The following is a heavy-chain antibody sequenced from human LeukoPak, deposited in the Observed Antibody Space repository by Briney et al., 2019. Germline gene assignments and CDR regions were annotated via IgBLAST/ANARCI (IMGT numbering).Heavy chain of an antibody. V-gene: IGHV3-23*01. Sequence: PGGSLRLSCAASGFTFSTYPMSWVRQAPGKGLEWVSSISDSGGGTYYADSVKGRFTISRDNSKNTLYLQMNSLRAEDTAVYFCAKYVGTTCPYFDYWGQGTLVTVSS. CDR1: GFTFSTYP. CDR2: ISDSGGGT. D-gene: IGHD1-26*01. CDR3: AKYVGTTCPYFDY. J-gene: IGHJ4*02.